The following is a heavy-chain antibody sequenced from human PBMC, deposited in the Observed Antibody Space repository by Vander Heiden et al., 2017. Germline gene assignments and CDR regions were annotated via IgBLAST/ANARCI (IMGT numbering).Heavy chain of an antibody. CDR1: GFSFDDHA. D-gene: IGHD2-2*01. J-gene: IGHJ4*02. Sequence: EVQLVESGGALVHHGRSLRLSCSASGFSFDDHAMHWVRQGPGKGLEGVSGISWNSNTIAYADAVRGRFTVSRDNAKNSLYLQMNSLRTEDTALYYCARDITAVSGDLDSWGQGTLATVSS. CDR2: ISWNSNTI. CDR3: ARDITAVSGDLDS. V-gene: IGHV3-9*01.